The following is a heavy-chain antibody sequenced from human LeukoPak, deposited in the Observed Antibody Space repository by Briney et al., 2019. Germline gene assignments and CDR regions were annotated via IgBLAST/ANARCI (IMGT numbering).Heavy chain of an antibody. Sequence: ASVTVSCTASGYTFTSYGISWVRQAAGQGLEWMGWMNPNSGNTGYAQKFQGRVTITRNTSIRTAYMELSSLRSEDTAVYYCARDASYYYDSSGYYTAFDIWGQGTMVTVSS. D-gene: IGHD3-22*01. V-gene: IGHV1-8*03. J-gene: IGHJ3*02. CDR3: ARDASYYYDSSGYYTAFDI. CDR1: GYTFTSYG. CDR2: MNPNSGNT.